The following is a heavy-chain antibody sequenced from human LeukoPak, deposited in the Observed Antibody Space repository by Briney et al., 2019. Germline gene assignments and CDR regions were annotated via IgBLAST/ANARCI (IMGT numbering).Heavy chain of an antibody. D-gene: IGHD3-3*01. CDR3: ARDYESSRDAFDI. J-gene: IGHJ3*02. Sequence: RPGGSLRLSCAASGFTFSSYAMPWVRQAPGKGLEWVAVISYDGSNKYYADSVKGRFTISRDNAKNSLYLQMNSLRAEDTAVYYCARDYESSRDAFDIWGQGTMVTVSS. V-gene: IGHV3-30-3*01. CDR2: ISYDGSNK. CDR1: GFTFSSYA.